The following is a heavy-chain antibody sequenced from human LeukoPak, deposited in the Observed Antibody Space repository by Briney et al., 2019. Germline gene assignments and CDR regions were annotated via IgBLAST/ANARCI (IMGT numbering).Heavy chain of an antibody. D-gene: IGHD6-19*01. V-gene: IGHV3-30-3*01. CDR2: ISYDGSNK. CDR1: GFTFSSYA. J-gene: IGHJ6*02. CDR3: AMGSVAGLPAPYYGMDV. Sequence: GGSLRLSCAASGFTFSSYAMHWVRQAPGKGLEWVAVISYDGSNKYYADSVKGRFTISRDNSKDTLYLQMNSLRAEDTAVYYCAMGSVAGLPAPYYGMDVWGQGTTVTVSS.